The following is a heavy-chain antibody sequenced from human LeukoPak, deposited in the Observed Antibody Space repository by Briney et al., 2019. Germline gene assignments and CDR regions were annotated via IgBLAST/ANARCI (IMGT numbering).Heavy chain of an antibody. CDR3: ARDFGDGGWFDP. V-gene: IGHV3-30*04. D-gene: IGHD4-17*01. Sequence: GGSLRLSCAASGFTFSSYAMHWVRQAPGKGLEWVAVISYDGSNKYYADSVKGRFTIPRDNSKNTLYLQMNSLRAEDTAVYYCARDFGDGGWFDPWGQGTLVTVSS. CDR2: ISYDGSNK. CDR1: GFTFSSYA. J-gene: IGHJ5*02.